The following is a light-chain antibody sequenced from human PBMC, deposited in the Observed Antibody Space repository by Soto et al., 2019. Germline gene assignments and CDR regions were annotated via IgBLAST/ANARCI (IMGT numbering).Light chain of an antibody. J-gene: IGKJ1*01. CDR2: KAS. V-gene: IGKV1-5*03. CDR1: QTISSW. Sequence: VQMTQSPSTLSGSVGDRVTITCRASQTISSWLAWYQQKPGKAPKLLIYKASFLESGVPSRFSGSRSGTEFTLTISSLQPDDFATYHCQQYHCYPWTFGQGTKA. CDR3: QQYHCYPWT.